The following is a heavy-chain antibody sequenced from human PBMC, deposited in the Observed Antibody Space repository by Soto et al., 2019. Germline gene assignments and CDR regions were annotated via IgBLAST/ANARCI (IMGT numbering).Heavy chain of an antibody. CDR2: IYHSGST. CDR3: ARGEDYGAGDYYYYGMDV. Sequence: SETLSLTCAVSGGSISSSNWWSWVRQPPGKGLEWIGEIYHSGSTNYNPSLKSRVTISVDKSKNQFSLKLSSVTAADTAVYYCARGEDYGAGDYYYYGMDVWGQGTTVTVSS. V-gene: IGHV4-4*02. CDR1: GGSISSSNW. J-gene: IGHJ6*02. D-gene: IGHD4-17*01.